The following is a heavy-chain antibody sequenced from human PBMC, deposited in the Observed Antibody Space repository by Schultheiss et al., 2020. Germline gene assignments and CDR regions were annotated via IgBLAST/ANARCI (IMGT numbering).Heavy chain of an antibody. CDR3: SKDRRSSSTYYYYGMDV. Sequence: GGSLRLSCAASGFTFSSYAMSWVRQAPGKGLEWVSAISGSGDITFFADSVKGRFTISRDNSKNTLYLQMNSLRAEDTAVYYCSKDRRSSSTYYYYGMDVWGPGTTVTVPS. D-gene: IGHD6-13*01. CDR2: ISGSGDIT. J-gene: IGHJ6*02. CDR1: GFTFSSYA. V-gene: IGHV3-23*01.